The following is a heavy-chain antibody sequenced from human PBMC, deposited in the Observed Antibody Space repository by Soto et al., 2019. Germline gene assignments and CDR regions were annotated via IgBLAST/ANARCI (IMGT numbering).Heavy chain of an antibody. CDR3: ARRSSSWSPFDY. D-gene: IGHD6-13*01. CDR1: GGSFSGYY. V-gene: IGHV4-34*01. Sequence: SETLSLTXAVYGGSFSGYYWSWIRQPPGKGLEWIGEINHSGSTNYNPSLKSRVTISVDTSKNQFSLKLSSVTAADTAVYYCARRSSSWSPFDYWGQGTLVTVSS. J-gene: IGHJ4*02. CDR2: INHSGST.